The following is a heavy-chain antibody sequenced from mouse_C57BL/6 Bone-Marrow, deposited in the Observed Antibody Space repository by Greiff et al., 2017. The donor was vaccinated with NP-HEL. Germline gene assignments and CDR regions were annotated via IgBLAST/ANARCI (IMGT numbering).Heavy chain of an antibody. J-gene: IGHJ3*01. V-gene: IGHV1-50*01. CDR1: GYTFTSYW. CDR2: IDPSDSYT. Sequence: QVQLQQPGAELVKPGASVKLSCKASGYTFTSYWMQWVKQRPGQGLEWIGEIDPSDSYTNYNQKFKGKATLTVDTSSSTAYMQLSSMTSEDSAVYYWARNYGSSYFAYWGQGTLVTVSA. CDR3: ARNYGSSYFAY. D-gene: IGHD1-1*01.